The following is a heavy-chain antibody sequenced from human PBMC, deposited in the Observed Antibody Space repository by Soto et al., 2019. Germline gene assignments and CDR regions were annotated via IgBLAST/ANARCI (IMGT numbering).Heavy chain of an antibody. D-gene: IGHD3-3*01. V-gene: IGHV1-8*01. Sequence: ASVKVSCKASGYTFTSYDINWVRQATGQGLEWMGWMNPNSGNTGYAQKFQGRVTMTRNTSISTAYMELSSLRSEDTAVYYCARGGITIFGVVNSYYYYMDVWGKGTTVTVS. CDR2: MNPNSGNT. J-gene: IGHJ6*03. CDR3: ARGGITIFGVVNSYYYYMDV. CDR1: GYTFTSYD.